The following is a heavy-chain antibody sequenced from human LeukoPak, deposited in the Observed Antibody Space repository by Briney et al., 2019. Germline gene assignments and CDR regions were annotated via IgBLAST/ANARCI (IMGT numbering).Heavy chain of an antibody. D-gene: IGHD3-10*01. Sequence: PGGSLRLSCVASGFTFSSYAMSWVRQAPGKGLEWVSAISGSGGSTYYADSVKGRFTISRDNSKNTLYLQMNSLRAEDTAVYYCAKDKRYYGSGSYSDYWGQGTLVTVSS. CDR1: GFTFSSYA. CDR3: AKDKRYYGSGSYSDY. V-gene: IGHV3-23*01. J-gene: IGHJ4*02. CDR2: ISGSGGST.